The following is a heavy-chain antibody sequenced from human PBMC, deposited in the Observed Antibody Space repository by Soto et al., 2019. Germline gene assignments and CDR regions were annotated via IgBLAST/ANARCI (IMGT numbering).Heavy chain of an antibody. CDR1: GFIFKDFA. Sequence: GGSLRLSCAASGFIFKDFAMSWVRQAPGKGLEWVSTITTSDDITYSADSVRGRFTISRDNSVNTLFLQMSSLRGDDTATYYCTKGDSSGYFDLSSGYSTPDHWGQGTLVTVSS. CDR2: ITTSDDIT. D-gene: IGHD3-3*01. V-gene: IGHV3-23*01. J-gene: IGHJ5*02. CDR3: TKGDSSGYFDLSSGYSTPDH.